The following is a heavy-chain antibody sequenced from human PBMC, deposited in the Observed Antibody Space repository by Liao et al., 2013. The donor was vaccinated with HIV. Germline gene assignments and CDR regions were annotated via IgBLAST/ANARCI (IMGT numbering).Heavy chain of an antibody. CDR1: GGSFSGYH. D-gene: IGHD3-22*01. J-gene: IGHJ4*02. Sequence: QVQLQQWGAGLLKPSETLSLTCAVSGGSFSGYHWNWVRQPPGKGLEWIGEINQSGTTFYNTSLKSRVTISGDSSKNQFFLKLSSMTAADTAVYYCARGRNYYDSSGYYSGKFDYWGQGTLVTVSS. CDR2: INQSGTT. CDR3: ARGRNYYDSSGYYSGKFDY. V-gene: IGHV4-34*01.